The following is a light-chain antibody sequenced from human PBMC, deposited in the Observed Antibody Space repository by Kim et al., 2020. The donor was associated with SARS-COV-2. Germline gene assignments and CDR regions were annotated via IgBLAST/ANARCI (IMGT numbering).Light chain of an antibody. Sequence: SYELTRPPSVSVAPGKTATITCGGSNLEVKSVHWYQQKPGLAPVVVIYYDSDRPSGIPERVSGSKSENTATLTISRVEAGDEADYYCQVWDGGTYHWVFG. CDR2: YDS. J-gene: IGLJ3*02. CDR3: QVWDGGTYHWV. V-gene: IGLV3-21*04. CDR1: NLEVKS.